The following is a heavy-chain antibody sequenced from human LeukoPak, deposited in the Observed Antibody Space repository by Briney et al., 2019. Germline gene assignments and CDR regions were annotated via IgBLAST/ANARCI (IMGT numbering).Heavy chain of an antibody. J-gene: IGHJ4*02. Sequence: GGSLRLSCAASGFSFSSYAMSWVRQAPGKGLEWVSAMSGSGGSRYYADSVKGRFTISRDNSKNTLYVQMNSLRAEDTAVYYCARGGGYSYSYYFGYWGQGSLVTVSS. CDR2: MSGSGGSR. V-gene: IGHV3-23*01. D-gene: IGHD5-18*01. CDR3: ARGGGYSYSYYFGY. CDR1: GFSFSSYA.